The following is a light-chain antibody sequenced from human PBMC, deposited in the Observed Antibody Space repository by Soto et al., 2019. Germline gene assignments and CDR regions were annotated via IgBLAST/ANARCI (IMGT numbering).Light chain of an antibody. CDR2: LNTDGSH. CDR1: SGYSSYA. V-gene: IGLV4-69*01. Sequence: QPVLTQSPSASASLGASVKLTCTLSSGYSSYAIAWHQQQPEKGPRYLMKLNTDGSHSKGDGIPDRFSGSTSGAECYLTISSLQSEDEADYYCQTWGTGIGVFGGGTKLTVL. J-gene: IGLJ2*01. CDR3: QTWGTGIGV.